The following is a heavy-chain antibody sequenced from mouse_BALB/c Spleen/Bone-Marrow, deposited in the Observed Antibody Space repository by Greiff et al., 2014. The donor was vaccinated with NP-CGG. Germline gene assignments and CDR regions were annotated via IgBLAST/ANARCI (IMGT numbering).Heavy chain of an antibody. J-gene: IGHJ2*01. V-gene: IGHV7-3*02. Sequence: EVKLMESGGGLVQPGGSLRLSCTTSGFTFTSYFMTWVRQPPGKALEWLGFIRNKANGYTTEYNPSVKGRFTISRDNSQGIFYLQMNTLRAEDSAIYYCARDYNGYFDFWGQGTTLTVSS. CDR2: IRNKANGYTT. CDR1: GFTFTSYF. CDR3: ARDYNGYFDF. D-gene: IGHD6-1*01.